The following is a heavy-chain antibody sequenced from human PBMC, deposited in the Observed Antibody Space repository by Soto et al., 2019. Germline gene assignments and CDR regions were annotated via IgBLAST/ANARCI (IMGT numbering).Heavy chain of an antibody. Sequence: QAQLVQSGAEVKEPGASVKVSCKASGYTFTNYDISCVRQATGQGLEGMGWMNPNSANTGYAQKFQGRVSMTRDTSTKTAYMELRSLSSEDTAIYYCASMATSGTLNWFDHWGQGTLVTVSS. D-gene: IGHD1-26*01. CDR1: GYTFTNYD. V-gene: IGHV1-8*01. J-gene: IGHJ5*02. CDR2: MNPNSANT. CDR3: ASMATSGTLNWFDH.